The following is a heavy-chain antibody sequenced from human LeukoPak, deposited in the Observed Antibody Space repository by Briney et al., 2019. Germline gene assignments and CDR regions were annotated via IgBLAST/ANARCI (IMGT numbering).Heavy chain of an antibody. CDR2: IESDGTTT. CDR3: TRGQSSGYSSGDY. CDR1: GFTFSRYW. D-gene: IGHD3-22*01. J-gene: IGHJ4*02. Sequence: GGSLRLSCAASGFTFSRYWMHWVRPAPGKGLVGVSRIESDGTTTTYADSVKGRFTISRDNAKNTLYLQMNSLRAEDTAVYYCTRGQSSGYSSGDYWGQGTLVTVPS. V-gene: IGHV3-74*01.